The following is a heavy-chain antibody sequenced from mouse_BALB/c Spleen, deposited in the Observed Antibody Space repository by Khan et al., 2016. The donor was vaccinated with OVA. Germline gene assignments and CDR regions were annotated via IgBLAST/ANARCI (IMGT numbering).Heavy chain of an antibody. D-gene: IGHD2-2*01. J-gene: IGHJ3*01. CDR2: INHSDSKS. CDR1: GYTFTSYW. V-gene: IGHV1-52*01. CDR3: ARREKYGYDPSWFAY. Sequence: QVQLQQPGAELVRPGASVKLSCKASGYTFTSYWMNWVRQRPRQGLEWIGKINHSDSKSHYNQMLKDKATLTVDKSSGTAYMQLNSLTSEDSAVYYCARREKYGYDPSWFAYWGQGTLVTVSA.